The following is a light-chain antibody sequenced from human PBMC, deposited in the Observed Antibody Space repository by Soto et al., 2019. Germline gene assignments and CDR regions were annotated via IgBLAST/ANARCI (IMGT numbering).Light chain of an antibody. CDR2: EAS. CDR1: HDISTF. V-gene: IGKV1-9*01. CDR3: QQLYTLPFT. J-gene: IGKJ5*01. Sequence: IQLCHSPSLLSASIGDRVTITCRASHDISTFLTWYQQKAGKAPKLLIYEASTLQSGVPSRFSGSGSGTEFTLTISGLLPEDFAAYHCQQLYTLPFTFGQGTRLEIK.